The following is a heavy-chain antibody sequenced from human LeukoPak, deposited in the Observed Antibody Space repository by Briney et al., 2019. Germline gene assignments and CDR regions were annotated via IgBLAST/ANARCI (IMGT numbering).Heavy chain of an antibody. J-gene: IGHJ6*03. V-gene: IGHV3-7*01. D-gene: IGHD1-14*01. CDR1: GFTFSSYW. Sequence: GGSLRLSCAASGFTFSSYWMSWVRQAPGKGLEWVANIKQDGSEKYYVDSVKGRFTISRDNAKNSLYLQMNSLRAEDTAVYYCARDPDTYYYYMDVWGKGTTVTVSS. CDR3: ARDPDTYYYYMDV. CDR2: IKQDGSEK.